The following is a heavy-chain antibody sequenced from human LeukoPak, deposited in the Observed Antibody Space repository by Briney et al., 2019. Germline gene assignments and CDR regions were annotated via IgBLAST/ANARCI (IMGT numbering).Heavy chain of an antibody. CDR2: ISAYNGNT. Sequence: ASVKVSCKASGYTFTSYGISWMRQAPGQGLERMGWISAYNGNTNYAQKLQGRVTMTTDTSTSTAYMELRSLRSDDTAVYYCAREDYGDYWFDPWGQGTLVTVSS. J-gene: IGHJ5*02. CDR1: GYTFTSYG. D-gene: IGHD4-17*01. V-gene: IGHV1-18*01. CDR3: AREDYGDYWFDP.